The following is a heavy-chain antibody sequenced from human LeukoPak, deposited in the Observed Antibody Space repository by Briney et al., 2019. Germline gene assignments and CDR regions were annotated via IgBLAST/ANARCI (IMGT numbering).Heavy chain of an antibody. V-gene: IGHV1-69*13. Sequence: ASVKLSCKASGATFSSYAISWVRQAPGQGLEWMGAIIPIFGKANYAQTLQGRVTITADEYTSTAYVELSSLRSEDTAVYYCARGGLYSSGGREVDYWGQGTLVTVSS. D-gene: IGHD6-19*01. CDR3: ARGGLYSSGGREVDY. CDR2: IIPIFGKA. J-gene: IGHJ4*02. CDR1: GATFSSYA.